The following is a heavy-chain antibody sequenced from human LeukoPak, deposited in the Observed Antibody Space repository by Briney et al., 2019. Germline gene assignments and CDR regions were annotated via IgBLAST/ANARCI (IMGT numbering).Heavy chain of an antibody. CDR2: ISSGSSTL. CDR3: ARDVRYGGNLVNFDY. V-gene: IGHV3-48*02. J-gene: IGHJ4*02. CDR1: GFTFSSYS. D-gene: IGHD4-23*01. Sequence: PGGSLRLSCAASGFTFSSYSMNWVRQAPGKGLEWVSYISSGSSTLYYADSVKGRFTISRDNAQNSLYLQMNSLRDEDTAVYYCARDVRYGGNLVNFDYWGQGTLVTVSS.